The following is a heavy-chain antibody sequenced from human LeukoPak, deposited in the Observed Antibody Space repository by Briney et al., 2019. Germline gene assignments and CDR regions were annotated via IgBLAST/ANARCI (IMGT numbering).Heavy chain of an antibody. J-gene: IGHJ3*02. Sequence: SVKVSCKASGGTFSSYAISWVRQAPGQGLEWMGGIIPIFGTANYAQKFQGRVTITADESTSTAYMELSSLRSEDTAVYYCARETRSGSYWKAWRFDIWGQGTMVTVSS. CDR2: IIPIFGTA. V-gene: IGHV1-69*13. D-gene: IGHD1-26*01. CDR3: ARETRSGSYWKAWRFDI. CDR1: GGTFSSYA.